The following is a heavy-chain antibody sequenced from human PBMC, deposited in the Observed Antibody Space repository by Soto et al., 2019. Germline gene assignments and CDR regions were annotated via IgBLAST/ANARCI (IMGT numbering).Heavy chain of an antibody. CDR1: GGSISSGDYY. V-gene: IGHV4-31*03. CDR3: ARGPAGADGNWFDP. CDR2: IYYSGST. D-gene: IGHD6-19*01. Sequence: QVQLQESGPGLVKPSQTLSLSCTVSGGSISSGDYYWSWIRQNPGKGVEWIGYIYYSGSTYYIPSLKSRVIMSVDTAKNQLSLKLSAVTAADTAVYYCARGPAGADGNWFDPWGQGTLGTVSS. J-gene: IGHJ5*02.